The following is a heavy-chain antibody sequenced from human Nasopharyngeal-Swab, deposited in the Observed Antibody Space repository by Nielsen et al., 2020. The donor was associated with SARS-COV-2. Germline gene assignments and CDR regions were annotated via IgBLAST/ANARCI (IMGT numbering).Heavy chain of an antibody. D-gene: IGHD4-11*01. CDR3: ARGVRVTTHIDY. J-gene: IGHJ4*02. V-gene: IGHV1-69*10. CDR2: IIPILGIA. CDR1: VGTFSSYA. Sequence: SVKVSCKASVGTFSSYAISWVRQAPGQGLEWMGGIIPILGIANYAQKFQGRVTITADKSTSTAYMELSSLRSEDTAVYYCARGVRVTTHIDYWGQGTLVTVSS.